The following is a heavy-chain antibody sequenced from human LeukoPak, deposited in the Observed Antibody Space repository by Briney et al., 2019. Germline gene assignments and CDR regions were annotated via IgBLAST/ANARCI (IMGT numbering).Heavy chain of an antibody. Sequence: SETLSLTCAVYGGSFSGYYWSWIRQPPGKGLEWIGEINHSGSTNYNPSLKSRVTISVDTSKNQFSLKLTSVTAADTAVYYCARDLDCRSSRCYGNWFDPWGQGTLVTVSS. D-gene: IGHD2-2*01. J-gene: IGHJ5*02. CDR1: GGSFSGYY. V-gene: IGHV4-34*01. CDR2: INHSGST. CDR3: ARDLDCRSSRCYGNWFDP.